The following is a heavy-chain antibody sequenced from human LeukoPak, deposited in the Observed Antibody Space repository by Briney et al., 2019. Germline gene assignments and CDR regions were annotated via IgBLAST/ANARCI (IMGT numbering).Heavy chain of an antibody. V-gene: IGHV3-7*01. D-gene: IGHD2-21*01. CDR3: ARGGGHVVVVREFVY. Sequence: GGSLRLSCAVSGFTFSSYWMSWVRQTPGKGLEWVAYIKQDGSEKYYVDSVKGRFTISRDNAKNSLYLQMNSLRAEDAAVFYCARGGGHVVVVREFVYWGQGTLVTVSS. CDR1: GFTFSSYW. J-gene: IGHJ4*02. CDR2: IKQDGSEK.